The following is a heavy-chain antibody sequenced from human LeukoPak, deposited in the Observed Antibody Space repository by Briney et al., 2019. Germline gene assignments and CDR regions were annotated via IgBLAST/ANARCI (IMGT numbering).Heavy chain of an antibody. Sequence: PGGSLRLSCTASGFTFSDYHMSWIRQAPGKGLEWVSYISGRDNSINYADSVKGRFTISRDNTKNSLYLQMNSLRAEDTAVYYCAKEEGYYYDSGGYYVEYFQHWGQGTLVTVSS. D-gene: IGHD3-22*01. CDR2: ISGRDNSI. J-gene: IGHJ1*01. CDR3: AKEEGYYYDSGGYYVEYFQH. V-gene: IGHV3-11*01. CDR1: GFTFSDYH.